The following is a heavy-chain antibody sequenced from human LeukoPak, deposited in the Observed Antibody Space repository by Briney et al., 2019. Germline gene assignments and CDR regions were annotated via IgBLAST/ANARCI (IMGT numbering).Heavy chain of an antibody. D-gene: IGHD2-8*01. V-gene: IGHV1-2*02. CDR3: ARVRESSCSNGVCCAY. J-gene: IGHJ4*02. CDR2: INPNSGGT. CDR1: GYSFTGYY. Sequence: ASVKVSCKVSGYSFTGYYMHWVRQAPGEGLEWMGRINPNSGGTNYAQKFQGRVTMTGDTSISTAYMELSRLRSDDTAVYYCARVRESSCSNGVCCAYWGQGTLVTVSS.